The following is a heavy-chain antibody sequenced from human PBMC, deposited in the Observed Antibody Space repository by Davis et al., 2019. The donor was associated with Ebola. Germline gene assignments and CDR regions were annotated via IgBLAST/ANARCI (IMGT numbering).Heavy chain of an antibody. D-gene: IGHD3-10*01. CDR2: IKQDGSEK. J-gene: IGHJ5*02. CDR1: GFTFSSYW. V-gene: IGHV3-7*03. CDR3: ARTYRAMVQGVINWFDP. Sequence: PGGSLRLSCAASGFTFSSYWMSWVRQAPGKGLEWVANIKQDGSEKYYVDSVKGRFTISRDNAKNSLYLQMNSLRAEDTAVYYCARTYRAMVQGVINWFDPWGQGTLVTVSS.